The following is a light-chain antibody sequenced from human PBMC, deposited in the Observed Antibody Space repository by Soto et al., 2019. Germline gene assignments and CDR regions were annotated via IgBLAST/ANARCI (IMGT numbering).Light chain of an antibody. CDR1: SSNVGGYNY. CDR2: DVY. Sequence: QSVLTQPRSVSGSPGQSVTISCTGTSSNVGGYNYVPWYQHHPGKAPTLVIYDVYNRPSAVPDRFSGSKSDNTASLTISGLQAEDEAVYYCCSYAGSNTCYVFGTGTKVTVL. CDR3: CSYAGSNTCYV. V-gene: IGLV2-11*01. J-gene: IGLJ1*01.